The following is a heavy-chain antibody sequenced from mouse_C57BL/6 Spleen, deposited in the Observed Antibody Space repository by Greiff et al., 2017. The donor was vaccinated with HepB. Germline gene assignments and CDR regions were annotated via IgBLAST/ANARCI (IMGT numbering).Heavy chain of an antibody. CDR3: TRAYDGYSDFDY. D-gene: IGHD2-3*01. CDR1: GFNIQDDY. Sequence: SGAELVRPGASVKLSCTASGFNIQDDYMHWVKQRPEQGLEWIGWIDPENGDTEYASKFQGKATITADTSSNTAYLQLSSLTSEDTAVYYCTRAYDGYSDFDYWGQGTTLTVSS. CDR2: IDPENGDT. V-gene: IGHV14-4*01. J-gene: IGHJ2*01.